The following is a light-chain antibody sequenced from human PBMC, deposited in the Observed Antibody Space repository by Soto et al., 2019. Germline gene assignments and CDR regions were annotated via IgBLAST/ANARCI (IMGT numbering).Light chain of an antibody. CDR1: QSIFYSSNNKNY. CDR2: WAS. CDR3: QQYYSAPTWT. V-gene: IGKV4-1*01. Sequence: DIVMTQPPDSLAVSLGERATINCKSSQSIFYSSNNKNYLAWFQQKPGQPPKLLIYWASTRESGVPDRFSGSGSGTDFTLTISGLQAEDVAVYYCQQYYSAPTWTFGQGTKVDIK. J-gene: IGKJ1*01.